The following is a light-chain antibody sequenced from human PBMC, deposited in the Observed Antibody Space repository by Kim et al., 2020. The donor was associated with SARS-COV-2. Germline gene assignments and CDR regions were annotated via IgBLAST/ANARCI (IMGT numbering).Light chain of an antibody. J-gene: IGKJ1*01. CDR2: KAS. CDR3: QQYDTYSWM. V-gene: IGKV1-5*03. CDR1: QSISSW. Sequence: DIQMTQSPSTLSASVGDRVTITCRASQSISSWLAWYQQKPGKAPKFLIYKASNLESGVPSRFSGSGSGTEFTLTISSLQPDDFATYYCQQYDTYSWMFGQGTKVDIK.